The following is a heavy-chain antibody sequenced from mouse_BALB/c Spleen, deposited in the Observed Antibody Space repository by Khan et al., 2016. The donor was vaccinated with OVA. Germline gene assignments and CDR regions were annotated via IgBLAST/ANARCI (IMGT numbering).Heavy chain of an antibody. D-gene: IGHD2-10*01. Sequence: VELVESGPGLVAPSQSLSITCTVSGFSLTGYGVNWVRQPPGKGLEWLGMIWGDGSTDYNSGLKSRLSISKDNSKSQVFLKMNSLQTDDTASYYCARAYYGNYREAMDYWGQGASVTGSS. CDR3: ARAYYGNYREAMDY. CDR2: IWGDGST. CDR1: GFSLTGYG. V-gene: IGHV2-6-7*01. J-gene: IGHJ4*01.